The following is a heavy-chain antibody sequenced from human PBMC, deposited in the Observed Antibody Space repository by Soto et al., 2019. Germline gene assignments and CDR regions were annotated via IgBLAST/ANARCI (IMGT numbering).Heavy chain of an antibody. CDR1: GGSFSCYY. D-gene: IGHD2-15*01. Sequence: SETLSLTCAVYGGSFSCYYWSWIRQPPGKGLEWIGEINHSGSTNYNPSLKSRVTISVDTSKNQFSLKLSSVTAADTAVYYCARGRGTVVTFDYWGQGTLVTVSS. V-gene: IGHV4-34*01. CDR3: ARGRGTVVTFDY. J-gene: IGHJ4*02. CDR2: INHSGST.